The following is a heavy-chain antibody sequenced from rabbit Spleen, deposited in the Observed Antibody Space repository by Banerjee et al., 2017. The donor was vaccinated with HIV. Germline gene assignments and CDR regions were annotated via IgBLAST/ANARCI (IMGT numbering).Heavy chain of an antibody. CDR1: GFSFSSNW. CDR2: IYTGNSGNT. Sequence: QEQLEESGGGLVKPGGTLTLTCTVSGFSFSSNWICWVRQAPGKGLEWIACIYTGNSGNTYYASWAKGRFTISKTSSTTVTLQMTSLTAADTATYFCARDAGGTTYPTDRLDLWGPGTLVTVS. CDR3: ARDAGGTTYPTDRLDL. V-gene: IGHV1S45*01. J-gene: IGHJ6*01. D-gene: IGHD6-1*01.